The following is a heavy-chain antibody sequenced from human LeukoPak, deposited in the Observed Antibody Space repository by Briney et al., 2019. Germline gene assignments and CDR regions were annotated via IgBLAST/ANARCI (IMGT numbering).Heavy chain of an antibody. Sequence: KPSETPSLTCTVSGGALSRGSYFWTWVPQPPGEGLEWIGYIYYSGSTNYNPSLKSRVTISLDTSKSQISLKLSSVTAADTAVYYCARGQRRLQDYWGQGTLVTVSS. CDR3: ARGQRRLQDY. J-gene: IGHJ4*02. CDR2: IYYSGST. V-gene: IGHV4-61*01. CDR1: GGALSRGSYF.